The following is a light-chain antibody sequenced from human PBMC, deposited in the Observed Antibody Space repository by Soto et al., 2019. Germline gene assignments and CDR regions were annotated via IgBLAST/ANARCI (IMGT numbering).Light chain of an antibody. V-gene: IGKV3-11*01. CDR3: QQRNVWPPIT. Sequence: VLTQSPATLSLSPGEIATLSCRASQSIHTSLAWYQQKSGKPPRLVIYDSTLRANGVPDRFGGSRSGTEFTLTINSLEPEDFAVYYCQQRNVWPPITCGQGTRREIK. CDR2: DST. J-gene: IGKJ5*01. CDR1: QSIHTS.